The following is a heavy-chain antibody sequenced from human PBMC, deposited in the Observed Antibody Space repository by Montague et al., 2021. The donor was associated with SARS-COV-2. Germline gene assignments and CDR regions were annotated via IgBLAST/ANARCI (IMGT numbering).Heavy chain of an antibody. V-gene: IGHV4-39*01. CDR2: TSYSGRT. J-gene: IGHJ6*03. CDR3: ASSYYYDSGTYVYNYYMDV. CDR1: GGSVSSSPYY. Sequence: SETLSLTCTVSGGSVSSSPYYWGWIRQPPGRGLEWVGSTSYSGRTYFSPSLKSRLTISVDSSENQFSLRLSSVTAADTAVYYCASSYYYDSGTYVYNYYMDVWGKGTTVTVSS. D-gene: IGHD3-10*01.